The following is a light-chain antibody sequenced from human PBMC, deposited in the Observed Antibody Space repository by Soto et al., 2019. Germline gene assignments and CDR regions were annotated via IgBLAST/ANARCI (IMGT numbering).Light chain of an antibody. CDR1: SSDVGSYKY. J-gene: IGLJ3*02. CDR3: ISYTTSSTPWV. Sequence: QSALTQPASVSGSPGQSITISCTGTSSDVGSYKYVSWYQQHPGKAPKLMIYEVSHRPSGVSNRFSGSKSGNTASLTISGLQAEDEADYYCISYTTSSTPWVFGGGTKVTVL. V-gene: IGLV2-14*01. CDR2: EVS.